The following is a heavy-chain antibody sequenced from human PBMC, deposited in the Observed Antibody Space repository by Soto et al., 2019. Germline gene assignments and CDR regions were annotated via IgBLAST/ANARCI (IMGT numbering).Heavy chain of an antibody. CDR1: GFTFTSFA. CDR2: ISGSGGAT. Sequence: GGSLRLSCAASGFTFTSFAVSWVRQAPGKGLEWVSAISGSGGATYYADSVKGRFTVSRDNSRNTLYLQMNSLRAEDTAVYYCAKIPCSSTSCYTDYWGQGTLVTVSS. D-gene: IGHD2-2*02. V-gene: IGHV3-23*01. CDR3: AKIPCSSTSCYTDY. J-gene: IGHJ4*02.